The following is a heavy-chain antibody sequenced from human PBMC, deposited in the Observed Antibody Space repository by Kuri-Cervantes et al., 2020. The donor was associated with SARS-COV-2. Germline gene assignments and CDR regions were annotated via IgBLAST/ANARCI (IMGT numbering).Heavy chain of an antibody. Sequence: GSLRLSCTVSGGSISSSSYYWGWIRQPPGKGLEWIGEINHSGSTNYNPSLKSRVTVSVDTSKNQFSLKLSSVTAADTAVYYCARGLLWFGELWSYYYGMDVWGQGTTVTVSS. CDR3: ARGLLWFGELWSYYYGMDV. J-gene: IGHJ6*02. D-gene: IGHD3-10*01. CDR1: GGSISSSSYY. CDR2: INHSGST. V-gene: IGHV4-39*07.